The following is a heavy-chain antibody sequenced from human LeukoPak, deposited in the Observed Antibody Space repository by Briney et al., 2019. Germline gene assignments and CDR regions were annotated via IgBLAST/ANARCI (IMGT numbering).Heavy chain of an antibody. CDR3: ARTTEAHSWRTRYYDYYMDV. CDR2: IYYSGST. Sequence: SETLSLTCTVSDDSITSPNYYWSWIRQPPGKGLEWIGYIYYSGSTNYNPSLKSRVTISVDTSKNQFSLKLSSVTAADTAVYYCARTTEAHSWRTRYYDYYMDVWGKGTTVTVSS. J-gene: IGHJ6*03. D-gene: IGHD6-13*01. CDR1: DDSITSPNYY. V-gene: IGHV4-61*01.